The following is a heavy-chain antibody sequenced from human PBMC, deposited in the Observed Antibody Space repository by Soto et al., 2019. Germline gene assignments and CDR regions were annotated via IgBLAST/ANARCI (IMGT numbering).Heavy chain of an antibody. V-gene: IGHV5-51*01. CDR2: IYPGDSDA. CDR1: GYSFTTYW. Sequence: GESLKISCRTSGYSFTTYWIAWVRQMPGKGLEWMGIIYPGDSDARYSPSFRGQVTISXDXXTXTXYXQXXXLKAXDTAMDYCARRDGGATNCFDLWGQRPMVTVSS. J-gene: IGHJ5*02. D-gene: IGHD1-26*01. CDR3: ARRDGGATNCFDL.